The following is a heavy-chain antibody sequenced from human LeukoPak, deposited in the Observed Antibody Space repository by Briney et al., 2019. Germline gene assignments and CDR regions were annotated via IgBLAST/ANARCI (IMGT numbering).Heavy chain of an antibody. CDR1: GFTFNSYS. D-gene: IGHD6-19*01. CDR3: ARLGPASSGWPESFDY. Sequence: MTGGSLRLSCAASGFTFNSYSMNWVRQAPGKGLEWVSSISSSSNYIYYADSVKGRFTISRDNAKNSLDLQMNSLRVEDTAVYYCARLGPASSGWPESFDYWGQGTLVTVSS. J-gene: IGHJ4*02. CDR2: ISSSSNYI. V-gene: IGHV3-21*04.